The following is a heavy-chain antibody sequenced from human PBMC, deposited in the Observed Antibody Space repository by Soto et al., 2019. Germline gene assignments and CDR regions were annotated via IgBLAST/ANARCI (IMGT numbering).Heavy chain of an antibody. V-gene: IGHV3-30-3*01. J-gene: IGHJ4*02. Sequence: GGSLRLSCAASGFTFSSYSMHWVRQAPGKGLEWVAVILYDGSKKYYADSVKGRVTISRDNAKNTLYLQMNNLQADDTALYYCTRSRSATVFDFWGRGTLVTVSS. CDR2: ILYDGSKK. CDR1: GFTFSSYS. D-gene: IGHD2-15*01. CDR3: TRSRSATVFDF.